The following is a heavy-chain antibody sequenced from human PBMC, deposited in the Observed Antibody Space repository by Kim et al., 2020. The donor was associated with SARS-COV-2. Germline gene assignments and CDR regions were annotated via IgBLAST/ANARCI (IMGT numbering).Heavy chain of an antibody. Sequence: SETLSLTCTVSGGSISSGGYYWSWIRQHPGKGLEWIGYIYYSGSTYYNPSLKSRVTISVDTSKNQFSLKLSSVTAADTAVYYCARDRFWSGYYLGVGDSRTGSWRYYYYGMDVWGQGTTVTVSS. CDR3: ARDRFWSGYYLGVGDSRTGSWRYYYYGMDV. CDR2: IYYSGST. V-gene: IGHV4-31*03. CDR1: GGSISSGGYY. D-gene: IGHD3-3*01. J-gene: IGHJ6*02.